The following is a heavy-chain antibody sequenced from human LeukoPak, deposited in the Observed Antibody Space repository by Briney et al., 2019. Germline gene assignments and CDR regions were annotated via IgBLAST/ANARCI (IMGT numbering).Heavy chain of an antibody. CDR2: ISSNGGST. J-gene: IGHJ4*02. V-gene: IGHV3-64*01. Sequence: PGGSLRLSCAASGFTFSSYAMHWVRQAPGKGLEYVSVISSNGGSTYYANSVKGRFTISRDNSKNTLYLQMGSLRAEDMAVYYCARSFDFWGQGNLVTVSS. CDR1: GFTFSSYA. CDR3: ARSFDF.